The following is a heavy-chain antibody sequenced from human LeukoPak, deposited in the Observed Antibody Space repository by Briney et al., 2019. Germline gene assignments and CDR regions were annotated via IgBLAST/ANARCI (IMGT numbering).Heavy chain of an antibody. CDR3: ARDRFYGSGSYYRYYGMDV. V-gene: IGHV3-23*01. CDR2: ISGSGGST. J-gene: IGHJ6*02. CDR1: GFTFSSYA. Sequence: TGGSLRLSCAASGFTFSSYAMSWVRQAPGKGLEWVSAISGSGGSTYYADSVKGRFTISRDNSKNTLYLQMNSLRAEDTAVYYCARDRFYGSGSYYRYYGMDVWGQGTTVIVSS. D-gene: IGHD3-10*01.